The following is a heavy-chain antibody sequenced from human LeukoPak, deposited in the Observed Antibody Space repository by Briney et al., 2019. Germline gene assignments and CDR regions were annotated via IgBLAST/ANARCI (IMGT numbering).Heavy chain of an antibody. D-gene: IGHD2-15*01. CDR2: INPVNGNT. V-gene: IGHV1-3*01. CDR1: GYTFTRYA. Sequence: ASVKVSCKASGYTFTRYAMHWVRQAPGQRLEWMGWINPVNGNTKYSHKFQGRVTITRVTSASTAYMVVMNLRCEGADVYYCARGAMVVAATIDYWGQGTLVTVSS. J-gene: IGHJ4*02. CDR3: ARGAMVVAATIDY.